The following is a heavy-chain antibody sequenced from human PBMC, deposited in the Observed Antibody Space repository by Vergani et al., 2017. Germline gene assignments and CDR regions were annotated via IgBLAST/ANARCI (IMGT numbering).Heavy chain of an antibody. CDR1: GYSFTSYW. D-gene: IGHD6-19*01. CDR3: ARQVAVAGKWWGPYYGYGMDV. V-gene: IGHV5-10-1*01. J-gene: IGHJ6*02. Sequence: EVQLVQSGAEVKKPGESLRISCKGSGYSFTSYWISWVRQMPGKGLEWMGRIDPSDSYTNYSPSFQGHVTISADKSISTAYLQWSSLKASDTAMYYCARQVAVAGKWWGPYYGYGMDVWGQGTTVTVSS. CDR2: IDPSDSYT.